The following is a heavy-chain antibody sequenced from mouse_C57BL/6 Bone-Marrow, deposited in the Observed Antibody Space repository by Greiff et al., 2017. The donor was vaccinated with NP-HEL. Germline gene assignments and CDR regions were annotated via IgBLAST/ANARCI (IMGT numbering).Heavy chain of an antibody. CDR3: ARAGYYYGSSYGY. D-gene: IGHD1-1*01. CDR2: INPSNGGT. CDR1: GYTFTSYW. V-gene: IGHV1-53*01. J-gene: IGHJ2*01. Sequence: VQLQQPGTELVKPGASVKLSCKASGYTFTSYWMHWVKQRPGQGLEWIGNINPSNGGTNYNEKFKSKATLTVDKSSSTAYMQLSSLTSEDAAVYYCARAGYYYGSSYGYWGQGTTLTVSS.